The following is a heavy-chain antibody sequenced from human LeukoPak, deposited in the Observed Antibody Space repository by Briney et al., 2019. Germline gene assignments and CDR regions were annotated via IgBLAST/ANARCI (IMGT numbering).Heavy chain of an antibody. CDR3: ASGYQLLFSGFDY. J-gene: IGHJ4*02. V-gene: IGHV3-48*01. D-gene: IGHD2-2*01. CDR2: ISSSSSTI. Sequence: TGGSLRLSCAASGFTFSSYSMNWVRQAPGKGLEWVSSISSSSSTIYYADSVKGRFTISRDNAKNSLYLQMNSLRAEDTAVYYCASGYQLLFSGFDYWGQGTLVTVSS. CDR1: GFTFSSYS.